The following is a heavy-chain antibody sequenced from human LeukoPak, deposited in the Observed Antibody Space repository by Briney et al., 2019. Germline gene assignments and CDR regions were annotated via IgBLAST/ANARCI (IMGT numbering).Heavy chain of an antibody. CDR3: ARVDSSGWSDFDY. D-gene: IGHD6-19*01. CDR2: ISSSSSTI. Sequence: GGSLRLSCAASGFIFYNYNMNWVRQAPERGLEWVSYISSSSSTIYYADSVRGRFTISRDNAKNSLYLQMNSLRAGDTAVYYCARVDSSGWSDFDYWGQGTLVTVSS. J-gene: IGHJ4*02. V-gene: IGHV3-48*01. CDR1: GFIFYNYN.